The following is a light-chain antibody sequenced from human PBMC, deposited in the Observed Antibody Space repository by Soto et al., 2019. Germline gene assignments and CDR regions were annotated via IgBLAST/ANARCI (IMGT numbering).Light chain of an antibody. CDR2: DAS. CDR1: QTLSSSS. V-gene: IGKV3D-20*01. Sequence: EIVLTQSPATLSLSPGESATLSCGASQTLSSSSLAWYQQKPGLAPRLLIYDASNRATGIPDRFSGSGSGPEFTLTISRLEPEDFAMYYCQQYNDWPLTFGGGTKVEI. J-gene: IGKJ4*01. CDR3: QQYNDWPLT.